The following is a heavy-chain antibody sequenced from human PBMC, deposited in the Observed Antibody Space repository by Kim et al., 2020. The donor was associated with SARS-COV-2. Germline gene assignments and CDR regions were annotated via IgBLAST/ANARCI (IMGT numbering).Heavy chain of an antibody. Sequence: GGSLRHSCAASGFPFSTYAFNWVRQAPGKGLEWVACISSGHTFFADSVKGRFTISRDNSKSSLFLEMTSLRVEDTAVYYCAREEEGPNYG. CDR3: AREEEGPNYG. CDR2: ISSGHT. J-gene: IGHJ6*01. V-gene: IGHV3-21*01. CDR1: GFPFSTYA.